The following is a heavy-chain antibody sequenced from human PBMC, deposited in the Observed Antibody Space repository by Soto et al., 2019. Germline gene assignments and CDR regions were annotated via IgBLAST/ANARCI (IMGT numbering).Heavy chain of an antibody. J-gene: IGHJ4*02. CDR1: GFTFTGYY. Sequence: QVQLVQSGAEVKKPGASVNVACKASGFTFTGYYMHWVRQAPGQGLEWMGWINPHSGGTNYAQKFQGRVTMTRDTSISTGYMELSRLRSDDTAVYYRARPSRSSAPDYWGPGPLVTVSS. CDR3: ARPSRSSAPDY. D-gene: IGHD2-15*01. V-gene: IGHV1-2*02. CDR2: INPHSGGT.